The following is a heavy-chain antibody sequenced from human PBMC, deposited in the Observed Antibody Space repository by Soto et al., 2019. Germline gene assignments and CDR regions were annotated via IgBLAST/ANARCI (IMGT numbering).Heavy chain of an antibody. CDR3: ARGPAVSVDFDY. CDR1: GFTFSSYA. V-gene: IGHV3-30-3*01. D-gene: IGHD1-26*01. J-gene: IGHJ4*02. Sequence: QVQLVESGGGVVQPGRSLRLSCAASGFTFSSYAMHWVRQAPGKGLEWVAVISYDGSNKYYADSVKGRFTISRDNSKNTLYLQMNSLRAEDTAVYYCARGPAVSVDFDYWGQGTLVTVSS. CDR2: ISYDGSNK.